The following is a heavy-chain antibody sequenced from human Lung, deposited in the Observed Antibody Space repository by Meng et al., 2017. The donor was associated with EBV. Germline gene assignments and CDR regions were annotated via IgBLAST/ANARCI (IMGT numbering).Heavy chain of an antibody. Sequence: VQLHCCAVGLFEASETLSLTVTVLDVSLSGVDGSRIRQPPRKGLDWIGEINHSGSHNYNPSLKRRVTISVDTSKNQFSLKLSSVTAADTAVYYCARVTLWFGELEYWGQGTLVTVSS. CDR2: INHSGSH. V-gene: IGHV4-34*01. CDR3: ARVTLWFGELEY. D-gene: IGHD3-10*01. J-gene: IGHJ4*02. CDR1: DVSLSGVD.